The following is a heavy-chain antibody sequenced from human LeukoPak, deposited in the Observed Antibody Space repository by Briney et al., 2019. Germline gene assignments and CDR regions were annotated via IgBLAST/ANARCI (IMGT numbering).Heavy chain of an antibody. J-gene: IGHJ3*02. CDR1: GFTFSSYA. Sequence: GGSLRLSCAASGFTFSSYAMSWVRQAPGKGLEWVGRIKSKSDGGTTDYAAPVKGRFTISRDDSKNTLYLQMNSLKTEDTAVYYCIRLWFGEFIWGQGTMVSVSS. V-gene: IGHV3-15*01. D-gene: IGHD3-10*01. CDR3: IRLWFGEFI. CDR2: IKSKSDGGTT.